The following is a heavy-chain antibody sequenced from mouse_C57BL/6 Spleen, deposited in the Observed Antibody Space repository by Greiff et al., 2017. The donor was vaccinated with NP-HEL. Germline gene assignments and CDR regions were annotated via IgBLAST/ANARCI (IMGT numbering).Heavy chain of an antibody. D-gene: IGHD1-1*01. CDR3: ARRGVITTVVGTGYFDV. CDR1: GYAFSSYW. CDR2: IYPGDGDT. J-gene: IGHJ1*03. Sequence: VQLQQSGAELVKPGASVKISCKASGYAFSSYWMNWVKQRPGKGLEWIGQIYPGDGDTNYNGKFKGKATLTAEKSSSTAYMQLSSLTSEDSAVYFCARRGVITTVVGTGYFDVWGTGTTVTVSS. V-gene: IGHV1-80*01.